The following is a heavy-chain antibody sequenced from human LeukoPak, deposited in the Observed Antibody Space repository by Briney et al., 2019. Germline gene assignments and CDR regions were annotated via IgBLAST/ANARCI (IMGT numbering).Heavy chain of an antibody. V-gene: IGHV4-59*01. J-gene: IGHJ6*03. D-gene: IGHD6-19*01. CDR2: IYYSGST. CDR3: AREELVAGYMDV. Sequence: SETLSLTCTVSGGSISSYYWSWLRQPPGKGLEWIGYIYYSGSTNYNPSLKSRVTISVDTSKNQFSLKLSSVTAADTAVYYCAREELVAGYMDVWGKGTTVTISS. CDR1: GGSISSYY.